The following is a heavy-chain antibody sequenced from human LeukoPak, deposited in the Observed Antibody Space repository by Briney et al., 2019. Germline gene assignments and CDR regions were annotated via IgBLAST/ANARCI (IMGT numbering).Heavy chain of an antibody. CDR1: RFTVSSNY. J-gene: IGHJ1*01. V-gene: IGHV3-66*02. Sequence: PGGSLRLSCAASRFTVSSNYMSWVRQAPGKGLEWVSAIYSGGSTYYADSVKGRFTISRDNSKNTLYLQMNSLRAEDTAVYYCASSRYCSGGSCYYEYFQHWGQGTLVTVSS. CDR3: ASSRYCSGGSCYYEYFQH. CDR2: IYSGGST. D-gene: IGHD2-15*01.